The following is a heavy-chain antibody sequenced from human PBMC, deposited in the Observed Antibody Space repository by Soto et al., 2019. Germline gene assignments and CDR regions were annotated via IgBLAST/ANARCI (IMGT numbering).Heavy chain of an antibody. CDR2: IYYSGST. D-gene: IGHD1-26*01. CDR1: GGSITSSSYY. CDR3: ATQEVGGRYVYTFDP. V-gene: IGHV4-39*01. Sequence: QLHLRESGPGLVKPSETLSLTCTVSGGSITSSSYYWGWIRQPPGKGLEWIGSIYYSGSTYYNPSLRNRVTISVDTSKNQFSLKLSSFTAADTAVCYWATQEVGGRYVYTFDPWGQGTLVTVSS. J-gene: IGHJ5*02.